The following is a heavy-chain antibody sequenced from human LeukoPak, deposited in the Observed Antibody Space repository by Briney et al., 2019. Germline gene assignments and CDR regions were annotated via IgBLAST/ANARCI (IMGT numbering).Heavy chain of an antibody. J-gene: IGHJ6*03. V-gene: IGHV3-21*01. D-gene: IGHD6-25*01. Sequence: KAGGSLRLSCAASGFTFSSYSMNWVRQAPGKGLEWVSFISSSTKYIYYADSVKGRFTISRDNAKNSVYLQMNSLRAEDTAVYYCARDRSDSSTSEVYMDVWGKGTTVTVSS. CDR2: ISSSTKYI. CDR1: GFTFSSYS. CDR3: ARDRSDSSTSEVYMDV.